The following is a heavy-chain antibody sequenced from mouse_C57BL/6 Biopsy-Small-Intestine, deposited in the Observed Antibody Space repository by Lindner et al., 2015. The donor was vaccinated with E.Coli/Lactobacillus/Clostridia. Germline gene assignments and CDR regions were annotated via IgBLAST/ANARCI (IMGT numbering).Heavy chain of an antibody. CDR2: ISVYNGYT. CDR3: ARVFQREVTLMVVVIDSFDP. D-gene: IGHD2-3*01. Sequence: SVKVSCKASGYTFNSYGISWVRQAPGQGLEWMGWISVYNGYTNYAQKFQDRVTMTTDTSTTTAYMELRSLRSDDTAVYYCARVFQREVTLMVVVIDSFDPWGQGTLVTVSS. J-gene: IGHJ4*01. V-gene: IGHV1-7*01. CDR1: GYTFNSYG.